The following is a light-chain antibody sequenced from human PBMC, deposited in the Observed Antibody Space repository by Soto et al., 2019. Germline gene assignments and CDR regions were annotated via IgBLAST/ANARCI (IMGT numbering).Light chain of an antibody. Sequence: DIQMTQSPSSLSASVGDRVTITCQASQDISNYLNWYQQKPGKAPKLLIYDAANLVTWVPSRFSGSSFGTDFTFTISSVQPEDIATYYCQQYDNLLTFGERTKLEIK. CDR3: QQYDNLLT. CDR2: DAA. CDR1: QDISNY. J-gene: IGKJ4*01. V-gene: IGKV1-33*01.